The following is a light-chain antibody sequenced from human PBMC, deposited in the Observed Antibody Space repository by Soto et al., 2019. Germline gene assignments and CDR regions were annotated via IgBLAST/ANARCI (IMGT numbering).Light chain of an antibody. V-gene: IGKV1-5*03. J-gene: IGKJ1*01. CDR3: QHYNTDPWT. CDR1: QSISSR. Sequence: DIQMTQSPSTLSASVGDRVTITCRASQSISSRLAWYQQIPGQAPKLLMYRASILETGVPSRFSGRGSGTEFTLTISSLQPDDFATYYCQHYNTDPWTFGQGTKVDIK. CDR2: RAS.